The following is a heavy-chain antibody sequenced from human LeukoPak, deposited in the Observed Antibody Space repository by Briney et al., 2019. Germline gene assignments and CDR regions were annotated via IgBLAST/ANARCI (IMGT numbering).Heavy chain of an antibody. CDR3: ARGGRSYSSSWTRWFDP. V-gene: IGHV4-34*01. CDR1: GGSFSGYY. J-gene: IGHJ5*02. D-gene: IGHD6-13*01. Sequence: SETLSLTCAAYGGSFSGYYWSWIRQPPGKGLEWIGEINHSGSTNYNPSLKSRVTISVDTSKNQFSLKLSSVTAADTAVYYCARGGRSYSSSWTRWFDPWGQGTLVTVSS. CDR2: INHSGST.